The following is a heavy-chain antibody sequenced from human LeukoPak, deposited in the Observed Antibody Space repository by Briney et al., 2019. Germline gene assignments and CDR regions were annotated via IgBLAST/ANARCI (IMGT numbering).Heavy chain of an antibody. Sequence: ASVKVSCKASGYTFTSYAMNWVRQAPGQGLEWMGWINTNTGNPTYAQGFTGRFVFSLDTSVSTAYLQISSLKAEDTAVYYCAREASALLISSSWYPNYYYMDVWGKGTTVTVSS. CDR1: GYTFTSYA. V-gene: IGHV7-4-1*02. J-gene: IGHJ6*03. D-gene: IGHD6-13*01. CDR2: INTNTGNP. CDR3: AREASALLISSSWYPNYYYMDV.